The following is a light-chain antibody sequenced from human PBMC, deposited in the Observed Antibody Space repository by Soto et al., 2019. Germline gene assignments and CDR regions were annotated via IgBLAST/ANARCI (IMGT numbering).Light chain of an antibody. J-gene: IGKJ4*01. Sequence: DIVMTQSPDSLAVSLGERATINCKSSQSVLYSSNNKNCLAWYQQKPGQPPKLLIYWASTRESGVPDRFSGSGSGTDFTLTISSLQAEDVAVYYCQQYYSIPLTFGGGTKVDIK. CDR3: QQYYSIPLT. CDR2: WAS. V-gene: IGKV4-1*01. CDR1: QSVLYSSNNKNC.